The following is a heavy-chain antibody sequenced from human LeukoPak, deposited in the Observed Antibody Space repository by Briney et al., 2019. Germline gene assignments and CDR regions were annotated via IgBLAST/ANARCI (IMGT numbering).Heavy chain of an antibody. CDR3: ANLSPRGYSYGYWDY. J-gene: IGHJ4*02. CDR2: IRYDVTNK. V-gene: IGHV3-30*02. D-gene: IGHD5-18*01. Sequence: PGGSLRLSCAASGFSFGDYGMHWVRQAPGKGLEWVAFIRYDVTNKYYGDSVKGRFTISRDNSKNTLYLQMNSLRAEDTAVYYCANLSPRGYSYGYWDYWGQGTLVTVSS. CDR1: GFSFGDYG.